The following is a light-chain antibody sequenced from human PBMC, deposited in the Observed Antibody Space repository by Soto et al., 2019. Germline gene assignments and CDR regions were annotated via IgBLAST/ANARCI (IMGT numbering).Light chain of an antibody. V-gene: IGKV3-20*01. CDR1: QTVGSSY. Sequence: DIVLTQSPATLSLSPGDRATLSCRASQTVGSSYLAWYQQKPGQAPRLFIYGASSRATGVPDRFSGSGSGIDFTLTISRLEPEDFAVYYCQHYGSSPPWTFGQGTKVDFK. CDR2: GAS. J-gene: IGKJ1*01. CDR3: QHYGSSPPWT.